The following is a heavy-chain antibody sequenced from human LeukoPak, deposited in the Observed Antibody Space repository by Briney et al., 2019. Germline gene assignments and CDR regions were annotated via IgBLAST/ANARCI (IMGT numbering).Heavy chain of an antibody. J-gene: IGHJ4*02. D-gene: IGHD4-17*01. Sequence: GASVKVSCKASGYTFISYDINWVRQAAGQGLELVGWMNPTRGHTGYAQKFQGRVTMTRNTSISTAYMEVSSLRSEDTAVYYCARGLVYGDYVDYWGQGTLVTVSS. CDR3: ARGLVYGDYVDY. CDR2: MNPTRGHT. V-gene: IGHV1-8*01. CDR1: GYTFISYD.